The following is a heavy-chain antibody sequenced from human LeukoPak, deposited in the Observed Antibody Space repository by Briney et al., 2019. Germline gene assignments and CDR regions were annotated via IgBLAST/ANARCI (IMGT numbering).Heavy chain of an antibody. Sequence: ALVKVSCKASGYTFTAYYLHWVRQAPGQGLEWMGWIDPKSGGTKIAQKFQGRVTMTRDTSMSTVYMELYSLRSDDTAVYSCARDPATSYYLDSWGQGILVTVSS. CDR2: IDPKSGGT. CDR1: GYTFTAYY. CDR3: ARDPATSYYLDS. J-gene: IGHJ4*02. V-gene: IGHV1-2*02.